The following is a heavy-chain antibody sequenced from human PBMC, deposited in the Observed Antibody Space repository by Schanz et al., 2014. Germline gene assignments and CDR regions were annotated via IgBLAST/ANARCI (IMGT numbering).Heavy chain of an antibody. Sequence: QVQLVQSGAEVKKPGASVKLSCKASGYTFTNYYIHWVRQAPGQGLEWMGWINSKTGVPTYAQDFRGRFVLSFDTSVDTAYLQISSLKPGDTAMYYCAINLDMATTDAFDYWGQGTLVTVSS. J-gene: IGHJ4*02. CDR2: INSKTGVP. D-gene: IGHD2-2*03. CDR1: GYTFTNYY. V-gene: IGHV7-4-1*02. CDR3: AINLDMATTDAFDY.